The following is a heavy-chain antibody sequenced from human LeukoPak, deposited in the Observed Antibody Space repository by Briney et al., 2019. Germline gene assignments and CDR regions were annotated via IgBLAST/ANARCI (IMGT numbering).Heavy chain of an antibody. D-gene: IGHD1-26*01. CDR1: GASISSYY. J-gene: IGHJ5*02. V-gene: IGHV4-59*01. Sequence: SETLSLTCSVSGASISSYYWNSIRQPPRKGMEWIGNIYIRGSTNYNPSLKSRVTISLDTSKDQFSLKLTSVTAADTAFYYCAKDWELGSWGQGTLVTVSS. CDR3: AKDWELGS. CDR2: IYIRGST.